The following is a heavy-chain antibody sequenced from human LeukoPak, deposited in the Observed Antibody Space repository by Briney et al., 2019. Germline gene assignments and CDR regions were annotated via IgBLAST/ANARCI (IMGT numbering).Heavy chain of an antibody. V-gene: IGHV3-48*01. CDR3: VRGGTTSYDY. CDR1: GFTFSSYS. D-gene: IGHD1-7*01. CDR2: ISSSSSTI. Sequence: GGSLRLSCAASGFTFSSYSMNWVRQAPGKGLEWVSYISSSSSTIYYADSVKGRFTISRDNAKNSLYLQMNSLRGEDTAVYYCVRGGTTSYDYWGQGTLVTVSS. J-gene: IGHJ4*02.